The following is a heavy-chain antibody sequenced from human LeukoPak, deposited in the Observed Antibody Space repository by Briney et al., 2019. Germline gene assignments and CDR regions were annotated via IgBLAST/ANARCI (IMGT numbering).Heavy chain of an antibody. CDR2: ISDSGGRT. CDR1: GITLSNYG. CDR3: AREGMAGRGLFDH. D-gene: IGHD5-24*01. Sequence: GGSLRLSCAVSGITLSNYGTSWVRQAPGRGLEWVAGISDSGGRTYYADSVRGRFTVSRDNPKNTLYLQMNSLRAEDTALYYCAREGMAGRGLFDHWGQGTLVTVSS. J-gene: IGHJ4*02. V-gene: IGHV3-23*01.